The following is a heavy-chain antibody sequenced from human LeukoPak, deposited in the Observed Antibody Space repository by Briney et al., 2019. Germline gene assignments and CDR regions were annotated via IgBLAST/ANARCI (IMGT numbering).Heavy chain of an antibody. CDR2: IRPSGST. V-gene: IGHV1-46*01. J-gene: IGHJ4*02. CDR3: AREGPETYYFDF. CDR1: GYSFTSYY. D-gene: IGHD5-24*01. Sequence: GASLKVSCKASGYSFTSYYIHWVRQAPGQGLEYMGIIRPSGSTAYAQRFQGRVTMTRDTSTSAVYTELSSLRSEDTAVYYCAREGPETYYFDFWGQGTLVTVSS.